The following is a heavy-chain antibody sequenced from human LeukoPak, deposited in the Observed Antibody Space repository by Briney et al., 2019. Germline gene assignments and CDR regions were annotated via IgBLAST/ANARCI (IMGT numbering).Heavy chain of an antibody. CDR1: EFTFTTYS. Sequence: AGESLRLSCAASEFTFTTYSMAWVRQAPGKGLEWVSYISSSGSTIYYADSVKGRFTISRDNAKYSLYLQMNSLRAEDTAVYYCAELGITMIGGVWGKGTTVTISS. J-gene: IGHJ6*04. V-gene: IGHV3-48*04. D-gene: IGHD3-10*02. CDR3: AELGITMIGGV. CDR2: ISSSGSTI.